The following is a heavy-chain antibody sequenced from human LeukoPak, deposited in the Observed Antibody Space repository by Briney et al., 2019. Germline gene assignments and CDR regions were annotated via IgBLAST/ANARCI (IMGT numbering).Heavy chain of an antibody. J-gene: IGHJ5*02. CDR3: ARGGGSSSQGWFDP. CDR1: GGSISSYY. Sequence: SETLSRTCTVSGGSISSYYWSWIRQPPGKGLEWIAYIYYTGSTNYNPSLKSRVTILVDTSKNQFSLKLSSVTAADTAVYYCARGGGSSSQGWFDPWGQGTLVTVSS. D-gene: IGHD6-13*01. CDR2: IYYTGST. V-gene: IGHV4-59*08.